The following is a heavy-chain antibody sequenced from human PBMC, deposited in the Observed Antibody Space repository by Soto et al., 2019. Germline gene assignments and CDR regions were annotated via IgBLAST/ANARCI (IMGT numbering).Heavy chain of an antibody. J-gene: IGHJ3*02. CDR2: IWYDGSNK. CDR1: GFTFSSYG. V-gene: IGHV3-33*08. Sequence: GGSLRLSCAASGFTFSSYGMHWVRQAPGKGLEWVAVIWYDGSNKYYADSEKGRFTISRDNSKNTLYLQMNSLRAEDTAVYYCASLLSIAAVNDAFDIWGQGTMVTVSS. CDR3: ASLLSIAAVNDAFDI. D-gene: IGHD6-6*01.